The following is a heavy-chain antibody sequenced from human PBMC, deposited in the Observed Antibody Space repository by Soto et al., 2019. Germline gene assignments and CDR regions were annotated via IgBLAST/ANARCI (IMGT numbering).Heavy chain of an antibody. CDR2: ISSSSSYI. CDR1: GFHFSCFS. Sequence: GGSLRLSRAAPGFHFSCFSLDLVRQAAGKRLEWVSSISSSSSYIYYADSVKGRFTISRDNSKNTLYLQMNSLRAEDTAVYYCATHGRQLRRDYWGQGTLVTVSS. CDR3: ATHGRQLRRDY. J-gene: IGHJ4*02. D-gene: IGHD5-18*01. V-gene: IGHV3-21*04.